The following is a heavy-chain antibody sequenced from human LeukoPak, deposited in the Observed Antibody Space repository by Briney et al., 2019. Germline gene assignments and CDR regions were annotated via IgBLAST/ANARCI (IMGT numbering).Heavy chain of an antibody. V-gene: IGHV4-34*01. CDR2: INHSGST. CDR3: ARGRWYYGSGSYLDY. Sequence: KPSETLSLTCAVYGGSFSGYYWSWIRQPPGKGLEWIGEINHSGSTNYNPSLKSRVTISVDTSKNQFSLKLSSVTAADTAVYYCARGRWYYGSGSYLDYWGQGTLVTVSS. D-gene: IGHD3-10*01. CDR1: GGSFSGYY. J-gene: IGHJ4*02.